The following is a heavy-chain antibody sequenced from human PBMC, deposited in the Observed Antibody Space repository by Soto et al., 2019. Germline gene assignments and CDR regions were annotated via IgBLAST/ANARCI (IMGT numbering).Heavy chain of an antibody. D-gene: IGHD4-17*01. CDR3: AKDLSHVTDIAEYGVDY. J-gene: IGHJ4*02. V-gene: IGHV3-30*18. CDR1: GFTFSSYG. Sequence: PGGSLRLSCAASGFTFSSYGMHWVRQAPGKGLEWVAVISYDGSNKYYADTVKGRFTISRDNSKNTLYLQMNSLRAEDTAVYYCAKDLSHVTDIAEYGVDYWGQGTLVTVSS. CDR2: ISYDGSNK.